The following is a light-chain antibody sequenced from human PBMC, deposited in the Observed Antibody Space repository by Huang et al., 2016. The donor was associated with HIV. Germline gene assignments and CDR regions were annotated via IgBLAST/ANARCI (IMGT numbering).Light chain of an antibody. V-gene: IGKV1-5*03. CDR2: KAS. Sequence: DIQMTQSPSTLSASVGDRVTITCRASPSISTWLAWYQQKPGKAPKLLIYKASNIEDGVPSRFSGSGTGTEFTLTISSLQPDAFATYYYQQYSAYSWTFGQGTKVDIK. CDR3: QQYSAYSWT. J-gene: IGKJ1*01. CDR1: PSISTW.